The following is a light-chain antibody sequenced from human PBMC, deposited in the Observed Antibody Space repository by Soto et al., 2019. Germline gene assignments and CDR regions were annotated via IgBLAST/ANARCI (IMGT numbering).Light chain of an antibody. CDR3: SSYTSSSTLYV. CDR1: SSDVGGYNY. V-gene: IGLV2-14*03. Sequence: QPVLTQPASVSGSPGQSITISCTGTSSDVGGYNYVSWYQQHPGKAPKLMIYDVSNRPSGVSNRFSGSKSGNTASLTISGLLPEDEADYYCSSYTSSSTLYVFGTGTKLTVL. J-gene: IGLJ1*01. CDR2: DVS.